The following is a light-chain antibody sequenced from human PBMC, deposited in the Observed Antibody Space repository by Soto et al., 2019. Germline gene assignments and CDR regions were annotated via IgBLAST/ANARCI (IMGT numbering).Light chain of an antibody. CDR3: CSSAGSRILSWV. J-gene: IGLJ3*02. V-gene: IGLV2-23*02. Sequence: QSVLTQPASVSGSPGQSITISCTGTSSDVGAYYSVSWYQHHPGKAPKLIIYGVTNRPSGVSNRFSGSKSGNTASLTISGLQAEDEADYYCCSSAGSRILSWVFGGGTKVTVL. CDR1: SSDVGAYYS. CDR2: GVT.